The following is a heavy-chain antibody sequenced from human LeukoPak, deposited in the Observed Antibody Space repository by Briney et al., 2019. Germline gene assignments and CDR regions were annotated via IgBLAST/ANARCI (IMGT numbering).Heavy chain of an antibody. J-gene: IGHJ4*02. D-gene: IGHD1-26*01. CDR1: GFTFSRHS. V-gene: IGHV3-21*06. CDR3: ARIYGVPTNILGATSLTRDY. CDR2: IGTSSSYI. Sequence: PGGSLRLSCAASGFTFSRHSMNWVRRAPGKGLEWVSSIGTSSSYIYYADSVKGRFTISRHNAKNSLYLQMNSLRAEDTAVYYCARIYGVPTNILGATSLTRDYWGQGTLVTVSS.